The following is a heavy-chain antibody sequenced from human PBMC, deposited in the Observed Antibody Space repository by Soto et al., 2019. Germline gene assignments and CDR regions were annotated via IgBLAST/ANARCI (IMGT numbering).Heavy chain of an antibody. CDR2: VYKTGNT. CDR3: ARHDCRSATCRRGTCDP. V-gene: IGHV4-39*01. D-gene: IGHD2-21*01. Sequence: QLQLRESGPRLVKPSETLSLTCSVSGDSISSSAYYWAWIRQPPGNDLEWMGSVYKTGNTFYSPSLKSRVTISVDTSMNQCSLKLNSVTAADTAIYYCARHDCRSATCRRGTCDPWGQGTLVTVSS. J-gene: IGHJ5*02. CDR1: GDSISSSAYY.